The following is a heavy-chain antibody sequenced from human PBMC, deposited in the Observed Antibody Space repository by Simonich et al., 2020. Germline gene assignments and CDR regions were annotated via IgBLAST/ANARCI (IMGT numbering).Heavy chain of an antibody. J-gene: IGHJ2*01. Sequence: QVQLVQSGAEVKKPGASVKVSCKASGYNFTDNYMHWVRQAPGQGLEWKGWINPNRGGTNDAQKLQGRVTMTRDTSISTAYMELSRLRSDDTAVYYCARDSYSSWYFDLWGRGTLVTVSS. CDR2: INPNRGGT. V-gene: IGHV1-2*02. CDR1: GYNFTDNY. D-gene: IGHD6-13*01. CDR3: ARDSYSSWYFDL.